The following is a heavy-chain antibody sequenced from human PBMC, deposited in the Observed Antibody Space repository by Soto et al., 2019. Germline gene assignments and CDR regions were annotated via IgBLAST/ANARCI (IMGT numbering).Heavy chain of an antibody. Sequence: VSVKVSCKVSGYTLTELSMHWVRQSPGKGLEWMGGFDPEDGETIYAQKFQGRVTMTEDTSTDTAYMELSSLRSEDTAVYYCATINGIAAAGTYAYWGQGTLVTVSS. D-gene: IGHD6-13*01. CDR1: GYTLTELS. J-gene: IGHJ4*02. CDR3: ATINGIAAAGTYAY. V-gene: IGHV1-24*01. CDR2: FDPEDGET.